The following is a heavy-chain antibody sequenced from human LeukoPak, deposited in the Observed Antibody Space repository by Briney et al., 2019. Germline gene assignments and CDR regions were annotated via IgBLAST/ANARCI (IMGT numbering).Heavy chain of an antibody. CDR1: GGSFSGYY. Sequence: SETLSLTCAVYGGSFSGYYWSWIRQPPGKGLEWIGEINHSGSTNYNPSLKSRVTISVDTSKNQFSLKLSSVTAADTAVYYCARRYSSGWYHSWFDPWGQGTLVTVSS. CDR2: INHSGST. CDR3: ARRYSSGWYHSWFDP. D-gene: IGHD6-19*01. V-gene: IGHV4-34*01. J-gene: IGHJ5*02.